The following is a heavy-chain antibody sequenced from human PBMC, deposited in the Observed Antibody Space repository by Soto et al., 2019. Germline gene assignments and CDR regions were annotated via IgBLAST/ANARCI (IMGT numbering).Heavy chain of an antibody. CDR1: GYSFSGHY. J-gene: IGHJ6*02. V-gene: IGHV1-2*02. CDR3: TRDQSRDDYYGMDV. CDR2: LNPRSGGT. Sequence: QVQLVQSGAQVKKPGAVVKVSCRAFGYSFSGHYIYWVRQAPGQGLEWMGWLNPRSGGTNYAQKFQGRVTMTRDTYRDTAYMELGSLRPDDTAIYYCTRDQSRDDYYGMDVWGQGTTVTVSS.